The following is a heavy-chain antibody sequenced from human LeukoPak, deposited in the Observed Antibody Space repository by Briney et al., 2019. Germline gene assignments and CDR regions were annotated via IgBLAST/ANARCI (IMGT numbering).Heavy chain of an antibody. J-gene: IGHJ4*02. CDR1: GGSLSNYY. D-gene: IGHD3-9*01. CDR3: ARMPDILTGLDS. Sequence: PSETLSLTCTVSGGSLSNYYWNWIRQPPGKGLEWIAYIYYSGSTNYNPSLKSRVTISLDTSKNQFSLKLSSVTTADTAVYYCARMPDILTGLDSWGQGTLVTVSS. CDR2: IYYSGST. V-gene: IGHV4-59*01.